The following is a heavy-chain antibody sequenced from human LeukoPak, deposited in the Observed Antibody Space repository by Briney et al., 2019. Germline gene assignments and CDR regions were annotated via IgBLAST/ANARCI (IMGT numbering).Heavy chain of an antibody. V-gene: IGHV3-30-3*01. J-gene: IGHJ4*02. CDR3: ARDMVARLDY. CDR2: ISYDGSNK. Sequence: GGSLRLSCAASGFTFSSYAMHWVRQGPGKGLEWVAVISYDGSNKYYADSVKGRFTISRDNSRNTLYLQMNSLRAEDTAVYYCARDMVARLDYWGQGTLVTVSS. D-gene: IGHD5-12*01. CDR1: GFTFSSYA.